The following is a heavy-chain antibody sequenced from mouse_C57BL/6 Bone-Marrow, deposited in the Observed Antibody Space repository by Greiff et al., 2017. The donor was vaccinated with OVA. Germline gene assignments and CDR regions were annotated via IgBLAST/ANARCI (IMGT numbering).Heavy chain of an antibody. CDR3: ARGVYYYGSSYGY. D-gene: IGHD1-1*01. V-gene: IGHV1-55*01. CDR2: IYPGSGST. Sequence: QVQLQQPGAELVKPGASVKMSCKASGYTFTSYWITWGKQRPGQGLEWIGDIYPGSGSTNYNEKFKSKATLTVDTSSSTAYMQLSSLTSEDSAVYYCARGVYYYGSSYGYWGQGTTLTVSS. CDR1: GYTFTSYW. J-gene: IGHJ2*01.